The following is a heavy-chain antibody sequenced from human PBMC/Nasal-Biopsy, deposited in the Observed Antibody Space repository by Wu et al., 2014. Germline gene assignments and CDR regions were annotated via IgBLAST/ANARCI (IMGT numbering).Heavy chain of an antibody. CDR3: ARVATDSSGYYTKPRRVNHFDA. CDR2: IDWDGDE. J-gene: IGHJ4*02. V-gene: IGHV2-70*11. CDR1: GFSLTTSGMC. Sequence: ALVKPTQTLTLTCTFSGFSLTTSGMCLSWIRQTPGKALEWLARIDWDGDEYYSASLKTRLTVSKDTSKNQVVLTMTNMDPVDAGTYFCARVATDSSGYYTKPRRVNHFDAWGQGTLVTVSS. D-gene: IGHD3-22*01.